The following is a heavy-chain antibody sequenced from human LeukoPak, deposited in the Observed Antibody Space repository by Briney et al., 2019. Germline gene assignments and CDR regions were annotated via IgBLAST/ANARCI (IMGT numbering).Heavy chain of an antibody. CDR1: EFSVGSNY. Sequence: PGGSLRLSCAASEFSVGSNYMTWVRQAPGKGLEWVSAISGSGGSTYYADSVKGRFTISRDNSKNTLYLQMNSLRAEDTAVYYCAKDHGSYDILTGYYLGPYYFDYWGQGTLVTVSS. D-gene: IGHD3-9*01. V-gene: IGHV3-23*01. CDR2: ISGSGGST. J-gene: IGHJ4*02. CDR3: AKDHGSYDILTGYYLGPYYFDY.